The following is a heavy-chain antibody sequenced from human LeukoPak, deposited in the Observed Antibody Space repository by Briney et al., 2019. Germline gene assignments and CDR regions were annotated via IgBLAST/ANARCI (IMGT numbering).Heavy chain of an antibody. V-gene: IGHV1-58*01. Sequence: SVKVSCKASGFTFTSFAVQWVRQARGQRLEWIGWIVVGSGNTNYAQKFQERVTITRDMSTSTAYMELSSLRSEDTAVYYCAADPSLVYDSSGYYYRYYYYYYGMDVWGQGTTVTVSS. CDR3: AADPSLVYDSSGYYYRYYYYYYGMDV. CDR2: IVVGSGNT. J-gene: IGHJ6*02. D-gene: IGHD3-22*01. CDR1: GFTFTSFA.